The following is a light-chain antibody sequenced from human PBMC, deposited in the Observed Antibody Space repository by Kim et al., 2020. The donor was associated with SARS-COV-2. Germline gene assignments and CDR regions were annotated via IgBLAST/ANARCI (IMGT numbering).Light chain of an antibody. CDR1: GSDVGCDNV. V-gene: IGLV2-14*03. CDR2: DVT. Sequence: GQSITISCRGPGSDVGCDNVVSWCQRHPGKAPKLLVYDVTLRPSGVSNRFSASKSGNTASLTISGLQAEDEAEYYCASYTGGTTYVFGTGTKVTVL. CDR3: ASYTGGTTYV. J-gene: IGLJ1*01.